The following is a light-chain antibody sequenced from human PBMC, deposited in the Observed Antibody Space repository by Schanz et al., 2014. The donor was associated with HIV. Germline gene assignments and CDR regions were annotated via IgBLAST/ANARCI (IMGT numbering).Light chain of an antibody. CDR2: EVN. CDR3: SSYAGTNNLWV. Sequence: QSALTQPPSASGSPGQSVTISCTGNSSDVGGYDYVSWYQQHPGKAPKRIIYEVNKRPSGVPDRFSGSKSGNTASLTVSGIQAEDEADYYCSSYAGTNNLWVFGGGTKLTVL. CDR1: SSDVGGYDY. J-gene: IGLJ3*02. V-gene: IGLV2-8*01.